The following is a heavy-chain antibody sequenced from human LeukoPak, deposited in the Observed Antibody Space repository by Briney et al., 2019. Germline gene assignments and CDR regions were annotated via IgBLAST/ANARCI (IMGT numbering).Heavy chain of an antibody. CDR3: ARGYCSSSGCHDYYFDY. CDR1: GFTFSSTW. D-gene: IGHD2-2*01. V-gene: IGHV3-74*01. J-gene: IGHJ4*02. Sequence: GGSLRLSSAASGFTFSSTWMHWVGQVPGKGLVWFSRINSDGSSTTYADSVKGRFTISRDNAKNTLYLQMNSLRAEDTAVYYCARGYCSSSGCHDYYFDYWGQGTLVTVSS. CDR2: INSDGSST.